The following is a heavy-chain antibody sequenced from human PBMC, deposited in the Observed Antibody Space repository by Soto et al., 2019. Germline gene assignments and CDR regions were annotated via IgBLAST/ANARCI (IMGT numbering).Heavy chain of an antibody. V-gene: IGHV4-31*11. CDR3: ARMVAQGNLYEYFDS. Sequence: SETLSLTCAVCGGSIRSVVYYWSWLRQLPGKGLEWLGYISYRGATYSNPSVKSRLALSLDPAQDTFSLKLASVTAADTAVYYCARMVAQGNLYEYFDSGGQGILVTVSS. J-gene: IGHJ4*02. D-gene: IGHD2-15*01. CDR2: ISYRGAT. CDR1: GGSIRSVVYY.